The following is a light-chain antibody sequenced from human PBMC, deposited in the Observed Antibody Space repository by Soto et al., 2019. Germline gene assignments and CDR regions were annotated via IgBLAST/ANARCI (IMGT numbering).Light chain of an antibody. CDR1: NNDIGGFPY. V-gene: IGLV2-11*01. CDR3: AVWDQSLTGWV. Sequence: QSALTQPRSVSGSPGQSVTISCTGTNNDIGGFPYVSWYQQVPGKAPKLMISAVTQRPSGVPDRFSGSKSGNTASLTISGLRSEDEADYYCAVWDQSLTGWVFGGGTKVTVL. CDR2: AVT. J-gene: IGLJ3*02.